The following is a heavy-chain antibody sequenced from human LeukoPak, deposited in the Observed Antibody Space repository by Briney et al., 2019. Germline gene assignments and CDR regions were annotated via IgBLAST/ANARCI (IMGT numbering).Heavy chain of an antibody. J-gene: IGHJ3*02. V-gene: IGHV4-39*07. CDR2: IYYSGST. CDR3: ARDSIGPSGQWGDAFDI. Sequence: SETLSLTCTVSGGSISSSSYYWGWIRQPPGKGLEWIGSIYYSGSTYYNPSLKSRVTISVDTSKNQFSLKLSSVTAADTAVYYCARDSIGPSGQWGDAFDIWGQGTMVTVSS. CDR1: GGSISSSSYY. D-gene: IGHD2-15*01.